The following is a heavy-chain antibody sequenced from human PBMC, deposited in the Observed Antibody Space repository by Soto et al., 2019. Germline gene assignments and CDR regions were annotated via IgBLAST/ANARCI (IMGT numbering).Heavy chain of an antibody. Sequence: QVQLVQSGAEMKKPGASVKVSCKASCYTFTSYGISWVRPAPGQGLDWMGWTSAYKGKTNYAQKPQGRVTMTPDTSTSTAYRELRSLRSDDTAVDYCARAGSGSSSDDYWGQGTLVTVSS. D-gene: IGHD6-19*01. CDR2: TSAYKGKT. V-gene: IGHV1-18*01. J-gene: IGHJ4*02. CDR3: ARAGSGSSSDDY. CDR1: CYTFTSYG.